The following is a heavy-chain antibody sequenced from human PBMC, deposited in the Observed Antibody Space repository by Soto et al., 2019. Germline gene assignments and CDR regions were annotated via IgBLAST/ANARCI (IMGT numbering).Heavy chain of an antibody. Sequence: EVQLVESGGGLVQPGGSLRLSCAASGFTFNNYWMHWVRQVPGKGLVWVARIYTTGSSATYADSVKGRFTISRDNAKNTLYLQMNRLRAEDTAVYYCARGASGYGNFDYWGQGTLVTVSS. J-gene: IGHJ4*02. CDR3: ARGASGYGNFDY. CDR1: GFTFNNYW. D-gene: IGHD5-12*01. CDR2: IYTTGSSA. V-gene: IGHV3-74*01.